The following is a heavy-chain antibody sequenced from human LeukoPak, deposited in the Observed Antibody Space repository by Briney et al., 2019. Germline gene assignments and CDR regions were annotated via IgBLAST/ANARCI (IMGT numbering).Heavy chain of an antibody. J-gene: IGHJ6*02. CDR3: ARARRYFDWLYGYGMDV. V-gene: IGHV3-48*03. CDR1: GFTFSSYE. D-gene: IGHD3-9*01. Sequence: PGGSLRLSCAASGFTFSSYEMNWVRQAPGKGLEWVSYISSSGSTIYYADSVKGRFTISRDNAKNSLYLQMNSLRAEDTAVYYCARARRYFDWLYGYGMDVWGQGTTATVSS. CDR2: ISSSGSTI.